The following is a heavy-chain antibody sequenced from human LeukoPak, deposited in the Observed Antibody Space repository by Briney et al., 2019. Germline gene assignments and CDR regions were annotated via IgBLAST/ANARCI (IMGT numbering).Heavy chain of an antibody. CDR3: ARGGRGAPTDY. Sequence: SETLSLTCAVYGGSFSGYYWSWIRQPPGKGLEWIGEINHSGSTNYNPSLKSRVTISVDTSKNLFSLKLSSVTAADTAVYYCARGGRGAPTDYWGQGTLVTVSS. CDR1: GGSFSGYY. D-gene: IGHD1-26*01. J-gene: IGHJ4*02. V-gene: IGHV4-34*01. CDR2: INHSGST.